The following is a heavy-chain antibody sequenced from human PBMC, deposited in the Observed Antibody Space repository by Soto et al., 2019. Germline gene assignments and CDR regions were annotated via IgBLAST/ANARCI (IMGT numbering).Heavy chain of an antibody. V-gene: IGHV4-4*07. D-gene: IGHD6-19*01. CDR3: AKSYGSTLNGFDC. J-gene: IGHJ4*02. CDR1: GGSINSHY. CDR2: IYSSGST. Sequence: SETLSLTCTVAGGSINSHYWTWIRQSAGKGLEWIGRIYSSGSTSYNPSLRSRVTMSVHTSKSQFSLTLSSVTAADTPVYNCAKSYGSTLNGFDCWGQGTLVTVSS.